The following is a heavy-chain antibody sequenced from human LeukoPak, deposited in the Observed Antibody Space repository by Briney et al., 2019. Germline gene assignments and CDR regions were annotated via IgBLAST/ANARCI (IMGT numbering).Heavy chain of an antibody. CDR1: GFTFSSYW. V-gene: IGHV3-74*01. D-gene: IGHD2-15*01. J-gene: IGHJ3*02. CDR2: INTDGSST. Sequence: PGGSLRLSCAASGFTFSSYWMHWVRHAPGKGLVWVSRINTDGSSTPYADSVKGRFTISRDSAKNTLYLQMHSQRAEDTAVYYCARESYCSGGSCYSGRAFDIWGQGTMVSVSS. CDR3: ARESYCSGGSCYSGRAFDI.